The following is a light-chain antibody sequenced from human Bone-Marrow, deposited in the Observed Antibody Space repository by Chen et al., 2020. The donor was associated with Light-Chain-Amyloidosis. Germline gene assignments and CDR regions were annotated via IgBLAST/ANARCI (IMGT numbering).Light chain of an antibody. Sequence: QSVLTPPPSVSGAPGQMVTISCTGTSSNIGAGYDVHWYQQLPGSAPKLLIYGYNNRPSGVPDRFSGSKSGTSASLAIIGLQAEDEADYYCQSHDSSLSDYVVFGGGTKLTVL. CDR2: GYN. CDR1: SSNIGAGYD. V-gene: IGLV1-40*01. J-gene: IGLJ2*01. CDR3: QSHDSSLSDYVV.